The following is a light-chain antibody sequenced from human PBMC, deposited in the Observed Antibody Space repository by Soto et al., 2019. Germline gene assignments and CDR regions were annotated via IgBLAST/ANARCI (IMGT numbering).Light chain of an antibody. V-gene: IGKV1-27*01. J-gene: IGKJ3*01. CDR3: LKYNGAAFT. CDR2: AAS. Sequence: DIQMTQSPSSLSASVGDRVTITCRASQGIANYLAGYQQKPGKVPKLLIYAASTLEPGVPSRFSGSGFGTDFTLSISSLQPEDFATYYGLKYNGAAFTFGPGTKVDIK. CDR1: QGIANY.